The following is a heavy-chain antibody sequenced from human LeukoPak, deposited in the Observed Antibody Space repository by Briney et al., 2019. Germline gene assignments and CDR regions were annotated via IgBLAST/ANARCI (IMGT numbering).Heavy chain of an antibody. CDR3: ARSSDYGDYD. CDR1: GGSVNSGGYY. V-gene: IGHV4-31*03. D-gene: IGHD4-17*01. J-gene: IGHJ4*02. CDR2: IYYSGRT. Sequence: TPSETLSLTCTVSGGSVNSGGYYWTWIRQHPGKDLEWLGYIYYSGRTYYNPSLKSRITISLDTSKNQFSLNLTSVSAADTAFYFCARSSDYGDYDWGQGTLITVSS.